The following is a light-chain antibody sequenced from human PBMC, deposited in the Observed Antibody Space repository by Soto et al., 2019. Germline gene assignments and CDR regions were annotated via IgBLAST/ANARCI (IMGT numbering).Light chain of an antibody. V-gene: IGKV3D-15*01. J-gene: IGKJ4*01. Sequence: EMVLTQSPATLSLSPGEGATLSCRASQSVSSYLAWYQQKPGQTPRLLIYGASTRPTGIPARFSGSGSGTEFTLTISSLQSEDSAVYYCQQDNDWPLTFGGGTKVDI. CDR2: GAS. CDR1: QSVSSY. CDR3: QQDNDWPLT.